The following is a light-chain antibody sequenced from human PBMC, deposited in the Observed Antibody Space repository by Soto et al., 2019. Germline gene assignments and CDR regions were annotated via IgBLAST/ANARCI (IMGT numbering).Light chain of an antibody. CDR2: AAS. Sequence: EIALTQSPDTLSFSPGERATLSCRASQSVSSCYLAWYQQKQGQAPRLLIYAASSRATGIPDRFSGSGSGTDFTLTISRLEPEDFAEYYCQQYGSSRWTFGQGTKVEIK. CDR1: QSVSSCY. CDR3: QQYGSSRWT. J-gene: IGKJ1*01. V-gene: IGKV3-20*01.